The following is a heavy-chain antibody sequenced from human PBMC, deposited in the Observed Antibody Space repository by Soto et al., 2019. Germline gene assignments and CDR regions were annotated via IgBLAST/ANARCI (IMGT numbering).Heavy chain of an antibody. V-gene: IGHV1-3*01. CDR3: AREGLTHYYGSGSYYNGVDY. D-gene: IGHD3-10*01. J-gene: IGHJ4*02. CDR1: GYTFTSYA. Sequence: ASVKVSCKASGYTFTSYAMHWVRQAPGQRLEWMGWINAGNGNTKYSQKFQGRVTITRDTSASTAYMELSSLRSEDTAVYYCAREGLTHYYGSGSYYNGVDYWGQGTLVTVSS. CDR2: INAGNGNT.